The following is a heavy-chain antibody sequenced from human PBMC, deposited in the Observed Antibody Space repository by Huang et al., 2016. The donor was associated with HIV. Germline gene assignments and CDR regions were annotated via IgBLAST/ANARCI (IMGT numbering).Heavy chain of an antibody. D-gene: IGHD6-19*01. CDR3: ARDRGAVAGTSPGY. CDR2: SSAYNGHT. J-gene: IGHJ4*02. CDR1: GYTFTSYG. Sequence: VQLVQSGAEVKKPGASVKVSCKASGYTFTSYGISWVRQAPGQGLEWMGWSSAYNGHTNDAQKMQGRGTMTTETSTSTAYMERRSLRSDDTAVYYGARDRGAVAGTSPGYWGQGTLVTVSS. V-gene: IGHV1-18*01.